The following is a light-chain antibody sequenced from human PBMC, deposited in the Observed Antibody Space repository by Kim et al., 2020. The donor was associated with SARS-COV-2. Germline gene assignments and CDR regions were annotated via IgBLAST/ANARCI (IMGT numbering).Light chain of an antibody. Sequence: LSPGERATLACRATQSVDSLAWYQQKPGQAPSLVIYDIFNRATGIPPRFSGSGSGTDFTLTISSLEPEDFAVYYCQQRGGWPPYTFGQGTKLEI. CDR3: QQRGGWPPYT. J-gene: IGKJ2*01. CDR2: DIF. V-gene: IGKV3-11*01. CDR1: QSVDS.